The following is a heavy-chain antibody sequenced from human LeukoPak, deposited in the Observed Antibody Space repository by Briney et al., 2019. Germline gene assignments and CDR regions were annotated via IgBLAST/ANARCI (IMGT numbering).Heavy chain of an antibody. CDR1: GFTFNSYA. CDR2: IYDDNT. V-gene: IGHV3-23*01. J-gene: IGHJ4*02. D-gene: IGHD3-10*01. Sequence: GGSLRLSCAASGFTFNSYAIHWVRQAPGKGLEWVSTIYDDNTYYADSVKGRFAISTDNSKNTLYLQMNSLRVEDTAVYFCAARKVRGVWFYLDYWGQGTLVTVSS. CDR3: AARKVRGVWFYLDY.